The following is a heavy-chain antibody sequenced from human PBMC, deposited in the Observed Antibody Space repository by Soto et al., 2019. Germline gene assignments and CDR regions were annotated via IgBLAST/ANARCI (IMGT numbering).Heavy chain of an antibody. Sequence: PGQSLRIWWNGVWDRCANHGSGRMRKMHGKGLEWMGIIYPGDSDTRYSPSFQGQVTISADKSISTAYLQWSSLKASDTAMYYCARRYGDYVLSAFDIWGQGTMVTVSS. V-gene: IGHV5-51*01. CDR1: WDRCANHG. CDR2: IYPGDSDT. CDR3: ARRYGDYVLSAFDI. J-gene: IGHJ3*02. D-gene: IGHD4-17*01.